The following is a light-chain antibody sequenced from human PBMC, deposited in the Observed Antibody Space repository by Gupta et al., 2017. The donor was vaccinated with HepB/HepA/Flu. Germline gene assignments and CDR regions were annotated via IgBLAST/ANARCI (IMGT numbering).Light chain of an antibody. J-gene: IGKJ1*01. CDR1: QSVDSD. CDR3: QQYNRWPPT. V-gene: IGKV3-15*01. CDR2: LAF. Sequence: IVMTQSPATLSLSPGERATLSCRASQSVDSDLAWYQQKPGQAPRLLSSLAFNRASGVPVRFSGSGSGTDFTLTITSLQSEDSAVYLCQQYNRWPPTFGRGTKVEIK.